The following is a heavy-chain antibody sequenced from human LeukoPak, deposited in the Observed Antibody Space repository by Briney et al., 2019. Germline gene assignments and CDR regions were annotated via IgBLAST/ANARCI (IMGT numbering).Heavy chain of an antibody. CDR1: RGSISSGGYY. D-gene: IGHD2-2*01. CDR3: ASYGGSSTPDDAFDI. CDR2: IYYSGST. V-gene: IGHV4-31*03. Sequence: SETLSLTCTVSRGSISSGGYYWSWIRQHPGKGLEWIGYIYYSGSTYYNPSLKSRVTISVDTSKNQFSLKLSSVTAADTAVYYCASYGGSSTPDDAFDIWGQGTMVTVSS. J-gene: IGHJ3*02.